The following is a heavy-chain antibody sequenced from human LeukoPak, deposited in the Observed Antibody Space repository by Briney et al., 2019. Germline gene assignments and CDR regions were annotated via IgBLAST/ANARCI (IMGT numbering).Heavy chain of an antibody. Sequence: GGSLSLSCAASGFTFSSYSMNWVRQAPGKGLEWVSSISSSSSYIYYADSVKGRFTISRDNAKNSLYLQMNSLRAEDTAVYYCARDRRYCTNGVCYSDYGMDVWGQGTTVTVSS. CDR2: ISSSSSYI. J-gene: IGHJ6*02. CDR3: ARDRRYCTNGVCYSDYGMDV. CDR1: GFTFSSYS. D-gene: IGHD2-8*01. V-gene: IGHV3-21*01.